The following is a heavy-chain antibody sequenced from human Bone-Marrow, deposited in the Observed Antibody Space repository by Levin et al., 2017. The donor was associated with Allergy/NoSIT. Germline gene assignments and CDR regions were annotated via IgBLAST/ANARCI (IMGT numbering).Heavy chain of an antibody. CDR3: ASEIREVPGRRHGDY. Sequence: GESLKISCAVSGFTFSNYAMHWVRQAPGKGLEWVAVITYDGSDKYYADSVKGRFTISRDNSKNTLYLEMNSLRAEDTAVYYCASEIREVPGRRHGDYWGQGTLVTVSS. J-gene: IGHJ4*02. CDR1: GFTFSNYA. V-gene: IGHV3-30*04. D-gene: IGHD3-16*01. CDR2: ITYDGSDK.